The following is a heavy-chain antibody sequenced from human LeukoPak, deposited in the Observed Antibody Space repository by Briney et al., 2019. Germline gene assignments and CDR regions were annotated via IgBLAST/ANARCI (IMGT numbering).Heavy chain of an antibody. D-gene: IGHD2-8*01. CDR2: IKPDGVT. CDR1: GFTFRSYW. V-gene: IGHV3-74*03. CDR3: ARSRFCTSGGCYYGH. Sequence: GGSRRLSCEASGFTFRSYWMHWVRRAPGKGLVWVSGIKPDGVTTYEDSVKGRVTISRDNAKNTLFLQMVSLRAEDTAIYYCARSRFCTSGGCYYGHWGQGIPLTVSS. J-gene: IGHJ4*02.